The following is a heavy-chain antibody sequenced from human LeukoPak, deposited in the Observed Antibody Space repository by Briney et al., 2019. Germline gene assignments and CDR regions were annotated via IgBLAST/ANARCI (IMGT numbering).Heavy chain of an antibody. CDR2: IGNRGSPI. D-gene: IGHD5-18*01. J-gene: IGHJ4*02. V-gene: IGHV3-48*03. CDR3: ARDPEYSYDYYFDY. Sequence: GGSLRLSCAASGFTFSSYEMNWVRQAPGKGLEWVSYIGNRGSPIYYADSVKGRFTISRDNAKNSLYLQMNSRRAEDTAVYYWARDPEYSYDYYFDYWGQGTLVTVSS. CDR1: GFTFSSYE.